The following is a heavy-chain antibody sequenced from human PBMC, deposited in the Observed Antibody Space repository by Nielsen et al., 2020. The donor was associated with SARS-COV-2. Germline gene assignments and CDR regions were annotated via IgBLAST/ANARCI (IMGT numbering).Heavy chain of an antibody. CDR3: ARDGASGRFYDWLSHFDL. Sequence: SETLSLTCAVSDGSLSGHYWTWIHQPPGKGLEWIGEVSHSGSTNTNPSLKSRVTISVDTSKSQFSLKLRSVTAADTAVYYCARDGASGRFYDWLSHFDLWGRGTLVTVSS. V-gene: IGHV4-34*01. D-gene: IGHD3-3*01. J-gene: IGHJ2*01. CDR1: DGSLSGHY. CDR2: VSHSGST.